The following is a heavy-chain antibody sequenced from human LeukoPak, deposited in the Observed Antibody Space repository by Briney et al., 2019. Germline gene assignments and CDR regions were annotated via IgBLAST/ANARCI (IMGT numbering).Heavy chain of an antibody. CDR3: ASVDRGWFAVGEY. CDR1: GGSISSHY. D-gene: IGHD3-10*01. Sequence: SETLSLTCTVSGGSISSHYWSWIRQPPGKGLEWIGYIYYSGSTNYNPSLKSRVTISVDTSKNQFSLKLTSVTAADTAVYYCASVDRGWFAVGEYWGQGTLVTVSS. V-gene: IGHV4-59*08. CDR2: IYYSGST. J-gene: IGHJ4*02.